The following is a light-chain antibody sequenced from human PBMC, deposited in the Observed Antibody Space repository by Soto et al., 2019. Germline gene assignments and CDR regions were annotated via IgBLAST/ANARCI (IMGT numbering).Light chain of an antibody. CDR1: ISNIGSNV. V-gene: IGLV1-44*01. CDR3: ATWDDSLTGYV. CDR2: NNN. J-gene: IGLJ1*01. Sequence: QSVLTQPPSASGTPGQRVTISCSGSISNIGSNVVNWFQQLPGTAPKLRIYNNNQRPSGVPDRFSGSKSGTSASLAISGLQSEDEADYYCATWDDSLTGYVFGTGTKVTVL.